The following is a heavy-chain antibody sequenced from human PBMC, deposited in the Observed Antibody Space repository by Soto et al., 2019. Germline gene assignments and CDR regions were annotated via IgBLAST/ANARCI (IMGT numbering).Heavy chain of an antibody. CDR2: IIPIFGTA. Sequence: ASVKVSCKASGGIFSSYAITWVRQAPGQGLEWMGGIIPIFGTANYAQKFQGRVTITADESTTTAYMELSSLRSEDTAVYYCAQAHDSSGYSFDYWGQGTLVTVSS. CDR3: AQAHDSSGYSFDY. D-gene: IGHD3-22*01. J-gene: IGHJ4*02. CDR1: GGIFSSYA. V-gene: IGHV1-69*13.